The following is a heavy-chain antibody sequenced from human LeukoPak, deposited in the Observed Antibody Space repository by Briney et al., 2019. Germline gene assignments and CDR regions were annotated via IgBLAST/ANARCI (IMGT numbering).Heavy chain of an antibody. J-gene: IGHJ4*02. V-gene: IGHV3-48*03. Sequence: GGSLRLSCAVSGFTFSSYEMNWVRQAPGKGLEWLSYITMSGNTIYYADSVKGRFTISRDNAKNSLYLQMSSLRAEDTAVYYCARISHGYSLDFWGQGTVVTVSS. D-gene: IGHD3-22*01. CDR1: GFTFSSYE. CDR3: ARISHGYSLDF. CDR2: ITMSGNTI.